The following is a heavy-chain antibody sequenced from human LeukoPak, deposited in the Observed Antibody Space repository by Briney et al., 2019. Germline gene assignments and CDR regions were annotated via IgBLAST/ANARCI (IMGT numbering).Heavy chain of an antibody. D-gene: IGHD3-22*01. J-gene: IGHJ3*02. CDR2: IYSGGST. Sequence: GGSLRLSCAASGFTVSSNYMSWVRQAPGKGLEWVSVIYSGGSTYYADSVKGRFTISRDNSKNTLYLQMNSLRAEDTAVYYCARVLSSGYYYGGGPLDIWGHGTLVTVSS. V-gene: IGHV3-66*01. CDR1: GFTVSSNY. CDR3: ARVLSSGYYYGGGPLDI.